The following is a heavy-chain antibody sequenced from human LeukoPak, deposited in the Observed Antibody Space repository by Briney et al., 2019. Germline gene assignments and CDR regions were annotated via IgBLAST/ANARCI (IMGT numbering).Heavy chain of an antibody. V-gene: IGHV3-23*01. Sequence: GGSLRLSCAASGFTFSSYAMSWVRQAPGKGLEWVSAISGSGGSTYCADSVKGRFTISRDNSKNTLYLQMNSLRAEDTAVYYCAKSAGYCSGGSCLGGDYYYYGMDVWGQGTTVTVSS. D-gene: IGHD2-15*01. CDR2: ISGSGGST. CDR3: AKSAGYCSGGSCLGGDYYYYGMDV. CDR1: GFTFSSYA. J-gene: IGHJ6*02.